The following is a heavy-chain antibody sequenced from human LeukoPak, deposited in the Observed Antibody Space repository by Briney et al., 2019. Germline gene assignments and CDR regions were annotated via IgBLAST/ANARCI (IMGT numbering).Heavy chain of an antibody. D-gene: IGHD7-27*01. Sequence: SETLSLTCTVSGDSFTSYYWSWIRQSPGKGLEWIGHIYNIGNTNYNPSLKSRVTISVDPSKNQFSLRLNSVTAADTAVFYCARRPHNWGFDYWGQRILVTVSS. J-gene: IGHJ4*02. CDR1: GDSFTSYY. CDR3: ARRPHNWGFDY. CDR2: IYNIGNT. V-gene: IGHV4-4*09.